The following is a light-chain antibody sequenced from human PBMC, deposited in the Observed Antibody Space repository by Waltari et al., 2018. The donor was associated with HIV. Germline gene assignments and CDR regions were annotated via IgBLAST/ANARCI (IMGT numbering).Light chain of an antibody. Sequence: QSVLTQPPSVSGAPGQRVTISCTGSSSNIGAGYDVHWYQPLPGTAPKLLIYGYSSRPSGVPDRFSASKSGTSASLAITGLQAEDEADYYCQSYDSGLSGFHYVFGSGTKVTVL. CDR1: SSNIGAGYD. CDR2: GYS. CDR3: QSYDSGLSGFHYV. V-gene: IGLV1-40*01. J-gene: IGLJ1*01.